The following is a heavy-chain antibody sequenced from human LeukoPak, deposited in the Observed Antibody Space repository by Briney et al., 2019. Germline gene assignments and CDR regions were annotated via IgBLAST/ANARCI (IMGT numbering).Heavy chain of an antibody. CDR1: GASIRSVIYY. CDR3: ARDLLTRGDYFDN. J-gene: IGHJ4*02. D-gene: IGHD2-8*01. V-gene: IGHV4-61*02. CDR2: VYGNGNT. Sequence: PSETLSLTCSVSGASIRSVIYYWSWIRQPAGKGLEWIGRVYGNGNTQYNPSLESRVTISVDAYKKELSLKLTSVTAADTAVYFCARDLLTRGDYFDNWGQGTVVTVSS.